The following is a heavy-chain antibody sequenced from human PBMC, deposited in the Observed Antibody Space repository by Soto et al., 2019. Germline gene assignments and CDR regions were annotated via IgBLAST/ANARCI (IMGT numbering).Heavy chain of an antibody. J-gene: IGHJ4*02. CDR1: GFTFSSYA. CDR3: ARRSDYPNYFDY. V-gene: IGHV3-30-3*01. D-gene: IGHD4-17*01. CDR2: ISYDGSNK. Sequence: QVQLVESGGGVVQPGRSLRLSCAASGFTFSSYAMHWVRQAPGKGLEWVAVISYDGSNKYYADSVKGRFTIPRDNSKNTLYLQMNSLRAEDTAVYYCARRSDYPNYFDYWGQGTLVTVSS.